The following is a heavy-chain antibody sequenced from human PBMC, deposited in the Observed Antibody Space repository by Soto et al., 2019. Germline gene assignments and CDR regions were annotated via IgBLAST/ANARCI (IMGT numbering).Heavy chain of an antibody. CDR3: ARRGSGSYYDY. CDR1: GFTFSSYA. CDR2: ISGGGGST. V-gene: IGHV3-23*01. Sequence: EVQLLESGGGLVQPGGSLRLSCVASGFTFSSYAMRWVRQAPVKGLEWVSGISGGGGSTYYADSVKGRFTISRDNSKNTLYLQMNSLRAEDTAVYYCARRGSGSYYDYWGQGTLVTVSS. J-gene: IGHJ4*02. D-gene: IGHD1-26*01.